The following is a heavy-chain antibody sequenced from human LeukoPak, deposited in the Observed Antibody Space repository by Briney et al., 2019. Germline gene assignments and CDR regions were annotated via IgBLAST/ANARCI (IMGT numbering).Heavy chain of an antibody. V-gene: IGHV1-69*05. CDR3: TAGDSSSLLGAY. D-gene: IGHD3-22*01. Sequence: SVKVSCKASGGTFSSYAISWVRQAPGQGLEWMGGIIPIFGTANCAQKFQGRVTITTDESTSTAYMELSSLRSEDTAVYYCTAGDSSSLLGAYWGQGTLVTVSS. CDR1: GGTFSSYA. J-gene: IGHJ4*02. CDR2: IIPIFGTA.